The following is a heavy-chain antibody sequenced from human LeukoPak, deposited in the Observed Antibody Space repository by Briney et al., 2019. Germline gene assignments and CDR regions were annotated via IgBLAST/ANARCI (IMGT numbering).Heavy chain of an antibody. CDR2: IYNSGST. CDR3: ARGVSIPAAPKFDY. Sequence: SETLSLTCTVSGGSISSGDFYWSWIRQPPGKGLEWIAYIYNSGSTYYNPSLKSRVTISGDTSKNQFSLRLTSVTAADTAVYYCARGVSIPAAPKFDYWAREPWSPSPQ. D-gene: IGHD2-2*01. CDR1: GGSISSGDFY. V-gene: IGHV4-30-4*08. J-gene: IGHJ4*02.